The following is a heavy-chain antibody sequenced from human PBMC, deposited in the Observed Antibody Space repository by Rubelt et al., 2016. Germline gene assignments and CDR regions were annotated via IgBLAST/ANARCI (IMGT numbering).Heavy chain of an antibody. CDR1: GDSISSHF. V-gene: IGHV4-59*11. Sequence: QVQLQESGPGLVRPSETLSLTCTVSGDSISSHFWNWIRQPPGKGLEWIGSITYTGSPNYNSSFTSRIPIPVDTSKTPFTLKLSSVTAADTAVYYCARGRDYGDLPPLGYWGQGTLVTVSS. CDR2: ITYTGSP. D-gene: IGHD4-17*01. J-gene: IGHJ4*02. CDR3: ARGRDYGDLPPLGY.